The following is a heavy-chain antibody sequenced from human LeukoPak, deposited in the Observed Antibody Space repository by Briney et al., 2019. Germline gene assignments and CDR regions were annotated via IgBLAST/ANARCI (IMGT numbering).Heavy chain of an antibody. CDR2: IHYSGST. J-gene: IGHJ4*02. D-gene: IGHD3-10*01. V-gene: IGHV4-30-4*01. CDR3: ARAPRITMVRGAIDY. CDR1: GGSISSGDYY. Sequence: SETLSLTCTVSGGSISSGDYYWSWIRQPPGKGLEWIGYIHYSGSTYYNPSLKSRVTISVDTSKNQFSLKLSSVTAADTAVYYCARAPRITMVRGAIDYWGQGTLVTVSS.